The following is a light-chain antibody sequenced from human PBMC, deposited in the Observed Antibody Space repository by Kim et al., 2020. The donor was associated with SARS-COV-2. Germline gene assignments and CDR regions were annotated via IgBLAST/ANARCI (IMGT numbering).Light chain of an antibody. CDR2: ANN. J-gene: IGLJ3*02. CDR3: AAWDDILNGWV. V-gene: IGLV1-44*01. CDR1: SSNIGSIT. Sequence: QSVLTQPPSASGTPGQRVTISCSGSSSNIGSITVNWYQQLPGTAPKLLIYANNQRPSGVPDRFSGSKSGTSASLAISGLQSEDEADYYCAAWDDILNGWVFGGGTQLTVL.